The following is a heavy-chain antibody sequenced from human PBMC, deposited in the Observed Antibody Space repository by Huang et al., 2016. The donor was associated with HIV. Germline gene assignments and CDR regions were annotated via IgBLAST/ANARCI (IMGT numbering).Heavy chain of an antibody. CDR3: ATLPPVNYGRSGGRVRDY. J-gene: IGHJ4*02. CDR2: MNPNRGNT. Sequence: QVQLVQSGAEVKKPGASVKVSCKASGYTFSNYDIKWVRQAPGQGLEGMGWMNPNRGNTGYARKFQGRVTMTRSTSISTAYMELSRLRFEDTAVYYCATLPPVNYGRSGGRVRDYWGQGSLVTVSS. D-gene: IGHD2-15*01. V-gene: IGHV1-8*01. CDR1: GYTFSNYD.